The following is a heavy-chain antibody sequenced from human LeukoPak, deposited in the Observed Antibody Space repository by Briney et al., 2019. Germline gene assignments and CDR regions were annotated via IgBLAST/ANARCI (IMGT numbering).Heavy chain of an antibody. CDR3: ARVRGAARTFGY. V-gene: IGHV1-18*01. D-gene: IGHD6-6*01. CDR2: ISVYKGNT. CDR1: GYTFTSYG. J-gene: IGHJ4*02. Sequence: ASVKVSCKASGYTFTSYGISWVRQAPGQGLEWMGWISVYKGNTNYAQTLQGRVTMTTDTSTSTAYMELRSLRSDDTAVYYCARVRGAARTFGYWGQGTLVTVSS.